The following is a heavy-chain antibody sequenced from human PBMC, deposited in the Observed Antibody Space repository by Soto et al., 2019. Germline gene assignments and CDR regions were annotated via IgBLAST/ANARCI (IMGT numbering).Heavy chain of an antibody. V-gene: IGHV3-23*01. J-gene: IGHJ4*02. D-gene: IGHD3-9*01. CDR3: AKTESFNGYYNAFDY. Sequence: EVQLSQSGGGLVQPGGSLRLSCAASGFSFGDYAVTWVRQAPGRGLEWVSAISGGGGSTYFAASVKGRFTISRDNSLNTVHLQMSSLRAEDTAIYYCAKTESFNGYYNAFDYWGRGTQVTVSS. CDR2: ISGGGGST. CDR1: GFSFGDYA.